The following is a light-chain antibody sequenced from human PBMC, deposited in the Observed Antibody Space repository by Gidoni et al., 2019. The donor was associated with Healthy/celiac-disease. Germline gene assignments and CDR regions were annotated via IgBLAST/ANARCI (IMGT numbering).Light chain of an antibody. CDR2: AAS. CDR3: QKYNSALLFT. Sequence: DIQMTQSPSSLSASVGDRVTITCRASQGISNYLAWYQQKPGKVPKLLIYAASTLQSGVPSRFSGSGSGTDFTLTISSLQPEDVATYYCQKYNSALLFTFGPXTKVDIK. J-gene: IGKJ3*01. CDR1: QGISNY. V-gene: IGKV1-27*01.